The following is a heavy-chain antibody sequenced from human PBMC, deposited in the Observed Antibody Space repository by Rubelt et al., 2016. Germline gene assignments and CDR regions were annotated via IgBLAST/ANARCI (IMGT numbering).Heavy chain of an antibody. CDR3: ARDCIVGATCAFDI. Sequence: QLQLQESGPGLVKPSETLSLTCTVSGGSISSSSYYWGWIRQPPGKGLEWIGSIYYSGSTYYNPSLTSRVTISVDTSKNQFPLKLGSVTAADTAVYYCARDCIVGATCAFDIWGQGTMVTVSS. CDR1: GGSISSSSYY. CDR2: IYYSGST. V-gene: IGHV4-39*07. D-gene: IGHD1-26*01. J-gene: IGHJ3*02.